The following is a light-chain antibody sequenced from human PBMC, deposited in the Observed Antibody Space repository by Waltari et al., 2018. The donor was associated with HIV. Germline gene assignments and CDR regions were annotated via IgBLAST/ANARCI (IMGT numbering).Light chain of an antibody. V-gene: IGKV4-1*01. CDR1: QSVLYSSNHKNY. J-gene: IGKJ2*01. CDR2: WAS. CDR3: QKYYSTPYT. Sequence: DIVMTQSPDSLAVSLGERATINCKSSQSVLYSSNHKNYLAWYQQKPGQPPKLLIYWASTRESGVPDRFSGSGSGTDFTLTISSLQAEDVAVYYCQKYYSTPYTFGQGTKLEIK.